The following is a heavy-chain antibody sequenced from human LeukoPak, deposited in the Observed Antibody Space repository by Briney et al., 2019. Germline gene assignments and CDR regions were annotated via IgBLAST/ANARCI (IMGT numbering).Heavy chain of an antibody. CDR3: AKDLTLTTVTNYFDY. Sequence: GGSLRLSCAASGFTFSSYAMSWVRQAPGKGLEWVSAISGSDGSTYYADSVKGRFTISRDNSKNTLYLQMNSLRAEDTAVYYCAKDLTLTTVTNYFDYWGQGTLVTVSS. D-gene: IGHD4-17*01. CDR1: GFTFSSYA. CDR2: ISGSDGST. J-gene: IGHJ4*02. V-gene: IGHV3-23*01.